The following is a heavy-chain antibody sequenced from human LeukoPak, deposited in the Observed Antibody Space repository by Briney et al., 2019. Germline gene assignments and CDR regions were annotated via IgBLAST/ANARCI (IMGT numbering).Heavy chain of an antibody. J-gene: IGHJ4*02. V-gene: IGHV3-23*01. Sequence: GGSLRLSCAASGFIFSSYAMSWVRQAPGKGLEWVSAISGSGGSTYYADSVKGRFTISRDNSKNTLYLQMNSLRAEDTAVYYCAKQLSRSWTGFDYWGQETLVTVST. CDR2: ISGSGGST. CDR3: AKQLSRSWTGFDY. CDR1: GFIFSSYA. D-gene: IGHD6-13*01.